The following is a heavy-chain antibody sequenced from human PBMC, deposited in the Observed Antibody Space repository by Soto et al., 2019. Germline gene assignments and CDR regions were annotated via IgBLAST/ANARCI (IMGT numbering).Heavy chain of an antibody. CDR1: GGSFSGYY. J-gene: IGHJ5*02. Sequence: SGTLSLTCAVYGGSFSGYYWSWILHPPGKGLEWIGEINHSGSTNYNPSLKSRVTLPVGTSKNQFSLKLSSVTAADTAVYYCARVRVTMVRGPSGSWFDPWGQGAAVPVSS. CDR3: ARVRVTMVRGPSGSWFDP. V-gene: IGHV4-34*01. CDR2: INHSGST. D-gene: IGHD3-10*01.